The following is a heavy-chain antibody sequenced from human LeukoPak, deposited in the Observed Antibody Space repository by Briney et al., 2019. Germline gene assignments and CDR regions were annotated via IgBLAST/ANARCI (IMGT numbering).Heavy chain of an antibody. CDR2: IYYSGST. V-gene: IGHV4-59*12. CDR3: AREGRLWPDY. D-gene: IGHD3-10*01. Sequence: PSETLSLTCTVSGGSISSYYWSWVRQPPGKGLEWIGYIYYSGSTNYNPSLKSRVTISVDTSKNQFSLKLSSVTAADTAVYYCAREGRLWPDYWGQGTLVTVSS. CDR1: GGSISSYY. J-gene: IGHJ4*02.